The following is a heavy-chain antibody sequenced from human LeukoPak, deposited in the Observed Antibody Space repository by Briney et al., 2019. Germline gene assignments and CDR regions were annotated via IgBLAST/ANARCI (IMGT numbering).Heavy chain of an antibody. J-gene: IGHJ4*02. CDR3: ARGSYYYDSSGYYQDY. V-gene: IGHV3-74*01. D-gene: IGHD3-22*01. CDR1: GFTFSSYW. CDR2: INSDGSST. Sequence: GGSLRLSCAASGFTFSSYWMHWVRQAPGKGLVWVSRINSDGSSTSYADSVKGRFTVSRDNSKSTLYLQMNSLRAEDTAVYYCARGSYYYDSSGYYQDYWGQGTLVAVSS.